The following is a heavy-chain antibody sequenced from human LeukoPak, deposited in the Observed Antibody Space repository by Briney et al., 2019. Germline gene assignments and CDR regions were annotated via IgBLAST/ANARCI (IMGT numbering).Heavy chain of an antibody. CDR3: AKDFEWLRRGHLYFLDY. J-gene: IGHJ4*02. CDR2: IRYDGSNK. D-gene: IGHD5-12*01. CDR1: GFTFSSYG. V-gene: IGHV3-30*02. Sequence: GGSLRLSCAASGFTFSSYGMHWVRQAPGKGLEWVAFIRYDGSNKYYADSVKGRFTISRDNSKNTLYLQMNRLRAEDTAVYYCAKDFEWLRRGHLYFLDYWGQGTLVTVSS.